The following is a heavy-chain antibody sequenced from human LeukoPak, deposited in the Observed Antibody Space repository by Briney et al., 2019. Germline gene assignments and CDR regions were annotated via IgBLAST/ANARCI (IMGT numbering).Heavy chain of an antibody. CDR1: GFTVSNSY. J-gene: IGHJ1*01. CDR3: ARDSGKYSSGWYSEKEYFQH. Sequence: GGSLRLSCAASGFTVSNSYMSWVRQAPGKGLEWVAVISYDGSNKYYADSVKGRFTISRDNSKNTLYLQMNSLRAEDTAVYYCARDSGKYSSGWYSEKEYFQHWGQGTLVTVSS. D-gene: IGHD6-19*01. CDR2: ISYDGSNK. V-gene: IGHV3-30-3*01.